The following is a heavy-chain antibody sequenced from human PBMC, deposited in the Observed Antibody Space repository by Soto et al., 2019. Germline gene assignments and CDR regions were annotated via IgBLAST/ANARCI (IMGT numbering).Heavy chain of an antibody. CDR3: APRRRFGELIRVKTEPLGAFDI. D-gene: IGHD3-10*01. CDR2: FDPEDGET. J-gene: IGHJ3*02. Sequence: ASVKVSCKVSGYTLTELSMHWVRQAPGKGLEWMGGFDPEDGETIYAQKFQGRVTMTEDTSTDTAYMELSSLRSEDTAVYYCAPRRRFGELIRVKTEPLGAFDIWGQGTMVTVSS. CDR1: GYTLTELS. V-gene: IGHV1-24*01.